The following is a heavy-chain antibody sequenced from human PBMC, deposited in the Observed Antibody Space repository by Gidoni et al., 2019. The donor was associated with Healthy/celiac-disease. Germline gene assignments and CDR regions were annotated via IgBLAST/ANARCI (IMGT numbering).Heavy chain of an antibody. CDR2: ISSSGSTI. J-gene: IGHJ3*02. D-gene: IGHD6-13*01. CDR1: GFTFSSYE. Sequence: EVQLVASGGGLVQPGGSLRRSCAASGFTFSSYEMNWVRQAPGKGLEWVSYISSSGSTIYYADSVKGRFTISRDNAKNSLYLQMNSLRAEDTAVYYCAREERAAAGSFDAFDIWGQGTMVTVSS. CDR3: AREERAAAGSFDAFDI. V-gene: IGHV3-48*03.